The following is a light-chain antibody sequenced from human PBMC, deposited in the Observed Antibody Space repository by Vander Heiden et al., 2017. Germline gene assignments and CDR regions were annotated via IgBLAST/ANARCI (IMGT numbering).Light chain of an antibody. Sequence: QSALTQPASASGSPAQSITISSTGPSSDGSGYNYVSWYQQHPGKAPKLMIYDVSNRPSGVSNRFSGSKSGNTASLTISGLRAEDEADYYCGSYTGSSTSWVFGGGTKLTVL. CDR1: SSDGSGYNY. V-gene: IGLV2-14*01. CDR2: DVS. CDR3: GSYTGSSTSWV. J-gene: IGLJ3*02.